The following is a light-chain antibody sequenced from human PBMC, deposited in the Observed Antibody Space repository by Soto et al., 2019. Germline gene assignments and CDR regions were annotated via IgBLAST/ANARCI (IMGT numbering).Light chain of an antibody. J-gene: IGKJ1*01. CDR1: QSISSY. CDR3: QQSYSTPPV. CDR2: AAS. V-gene: IGKV1-39*01. Sequence: DIQMTQSPSSLSASVGDRVTITCRASQSISSYLNWYQQKPGKAPKLLIYAASSLRSGVPSRFSGSGSGTDFTLTISSLQPEDFATYYCQQSYSTPPVFGQGTKVDIK.